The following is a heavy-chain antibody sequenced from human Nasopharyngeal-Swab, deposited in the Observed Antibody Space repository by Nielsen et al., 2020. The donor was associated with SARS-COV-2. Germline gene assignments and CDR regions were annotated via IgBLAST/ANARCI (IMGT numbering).Heavy chain of an antibody. V-gene: IGHV7-4-1*02. CDR2: INTNTGNP. D-gene: IGHD3-22*01. CDR1: GYTFTNYP. J-gene: IGHJ3*02. Sequence: ASVKVSCKASGYTFTNYPMNWLRQAPGQGLEWMGWINTNTGNPTYAQGFTGRFVFSLDTSVSTAYLQISSLKAEDTAVYYCARDRFSYYYDSSGYFDAFDIWGQGTMVTVSS. CDR3: ARDRFSYYYDSSGYFDAFDI.